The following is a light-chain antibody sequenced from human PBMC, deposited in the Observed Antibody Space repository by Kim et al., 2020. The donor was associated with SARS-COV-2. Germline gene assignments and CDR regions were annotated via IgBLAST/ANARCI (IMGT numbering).Light chain of an antibody. Sequence: AIQMTQSPSSLSASVGDRVTITCRASQGIRNDLGWYQQKPGQAPNLLIHSASILQSGVPSRFSGSGYGTDFILTISSLQAEDFATYYCLQDYNFPFTFGGGTKLEI. CDR2: SAS. J-gene: IGKJ4*01. CDR3: LQDYNFPFT. CDR1: QGIRND. V-gene: IGKV1-6*02.